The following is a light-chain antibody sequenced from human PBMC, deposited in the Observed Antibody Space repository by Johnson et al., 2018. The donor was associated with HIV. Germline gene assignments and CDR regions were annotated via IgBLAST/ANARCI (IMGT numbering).Light chain of an antibody. CDR2: DNN. Sequence: QSVLTQPPSVSAAPGQKVTISCSGSSSNIGRNYVSWYQQLPGTAPKLLIFDNNKRPSGIPDRFSASQSGTSATLAITGLQTGDEADYYCGTWDTSLGAQYVFGSGTKVTVL. CDR3: GTWDTSLGAQYV. CDR1: SSNIGRNY. J-gene: IGLJ1*01. V-gene: IGLV1-51*01.